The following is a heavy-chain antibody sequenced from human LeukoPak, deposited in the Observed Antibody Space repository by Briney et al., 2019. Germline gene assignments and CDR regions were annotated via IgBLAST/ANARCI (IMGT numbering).Heavy chain of an antibody. J-gene: IGHJ6*03. D-gene: IGHD3-9*01. CDR2: IHWNGDTT. CDR1: GFNFRNYW. V-gene: IGHV3-20*04. CDR3: ARGLRYYYYYYMDV. Sequence: GGSLRLSCAASGFNFRNYWMHWVRQAPGKGLEWISGIHWNGDTTNYAASVEGRFTISRDNAKNSLYLQMNSLRAEDTALYYCARGLRYYYYYYMDVWGKGTTVTVSS.